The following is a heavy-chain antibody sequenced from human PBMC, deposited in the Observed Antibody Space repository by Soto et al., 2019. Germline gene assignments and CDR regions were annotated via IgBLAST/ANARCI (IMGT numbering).Heavy chain of an antibody. CDR2: INHSGST. Sequence: SETPSLTCAVYGGSFSGYYWSWIRQPPGKGLEWIGEINHSGSTNYNPSLKSRVTISVDTSKNQFSLKLRSVTAADTAVYYCARWILAYWYFDLWGRGTLVTVSS. D-gene: IGHD2-2*03. V-gene: IGHV4-34*01. J-gene: IGHJ2*01. CDR1: GGSFSGYY. CDR3: ARWILAYWYFDL.